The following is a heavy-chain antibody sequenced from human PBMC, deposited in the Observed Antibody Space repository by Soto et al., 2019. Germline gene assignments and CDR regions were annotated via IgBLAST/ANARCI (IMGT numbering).Heavy chain of an antibody. Sequence: SETLSLTCTVSGCSISSSSYYWGWIRQPPGKGLEWIGSIYYSGSTYYNPSLKSRVTISVDTSKNQFSLKLSSVTAADTAVYYCARLTEEGYYYYMDVWGKGTTVTVSS. CDR3: ARLTEEGYYYYMDV. CDR2: IYYSGST. CDR1: GCSISSSSYY. V-gene: IGHV4-39*01. J-gene: IGHJ6*03.